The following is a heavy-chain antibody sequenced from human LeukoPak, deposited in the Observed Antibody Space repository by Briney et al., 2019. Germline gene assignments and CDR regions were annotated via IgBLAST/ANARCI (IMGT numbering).Heavy chain of an antibody. Sequence: ASVKVSCKASGYTFTSYGISWVRQAPGQGLEWMGWISAYNGNTNYAQKLQGRVTMTTDTSTSTAYMELRSLRSDGTAVYYCARQAVAGTTGYYYYYMDVWGKGTTVTVSS. D-gene: IGHD6-19*01. V-gene: IGHV1-18*01. J-gene: IGHJ6*03. CDR2: ISAYNGNT. CDR1: GYTFTSYG. CDR3: ARQAVAGTTGYYYYYMDV.